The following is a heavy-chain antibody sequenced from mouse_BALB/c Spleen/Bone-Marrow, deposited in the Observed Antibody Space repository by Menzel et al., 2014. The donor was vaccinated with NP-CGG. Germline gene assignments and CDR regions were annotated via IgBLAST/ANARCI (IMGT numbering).Heavy chain of an antibody. CDR2: INPYNDGT. V-gene: IGHV1-14*01. Sequence: VQLQQPGPELVKPGASVKMSCKASGYTFNSYIMHWGKQKPGQGLEWIGYINPYNDGTKYNEKFKGKATLTSDKSSSTAYMERSSLTSEDSAVYYCARRWLPYAMDYWGQGTSVTVSS. J-gene: IGHJ4*01. CDR1: GYTFNSYI. D-gene: IGHD2-3*01. CDR3: ARRWLPYAMDY.